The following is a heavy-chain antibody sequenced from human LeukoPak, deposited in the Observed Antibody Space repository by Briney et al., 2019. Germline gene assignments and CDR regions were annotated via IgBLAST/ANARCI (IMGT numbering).Heavy chain of an antibody. D-gene: IGHD6-13*01. CDR1: GYTFTGYY. Sequence: ASVTVSFKASGYTFTGYYMHWVRQAPGQGLEWMGWINPNSGGTNYAQKFQGRVTMTRDTSISTAYMELSRLRSDDTAVYYCARGRYSSSWYQDYWGQGTLVTVSS. J-gene: IGHJ4*02. V-gene: IGHV1-2*02. CDR3: ARGRYSSSWYQDY. CDR2: INPNSGGT.